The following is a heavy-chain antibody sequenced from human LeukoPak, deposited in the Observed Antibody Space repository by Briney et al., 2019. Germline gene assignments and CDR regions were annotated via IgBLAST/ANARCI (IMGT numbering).Heavy chain of an antibody. D-gene: IGHD5-18*01. V-gene: IGHV3-23*01. CDR3: ANPTAMGPYMDV. CDR2: ISGSGGST. J-gene: IGHJ6*03. CDR1: GFTFSSYV. Sequence: GGSLRLSCAASGFTFSSYVMSWVRQAPGKGLEWVSAISGSGGSTYYADSVKGRFTISRDNSKNTLYLQMNSLRAEDTAVYYCANPTAMGPYMDVWGKGTTVTVSS.